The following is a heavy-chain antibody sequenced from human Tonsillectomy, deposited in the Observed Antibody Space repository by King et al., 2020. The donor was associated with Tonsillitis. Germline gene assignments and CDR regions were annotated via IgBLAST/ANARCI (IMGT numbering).Heavy chain of an antibody. J-gene: IGHJ6*04. Sequence: QLVQSGGGLVQPGRSLRLSCAASGFTFDDYAMHWVRQAPGKGLEWVSGISWNSGSIGYADSVKGRFTISRDNAKNSLYLQMNSLRAEDTALYYCAKVHMVRGVIMGRYYGMDVWGKGTTVTVSS. V-gene: IGHV3-9*01. CDR2: ISWNSGSI. CDR1: GFTFDDYA. D-gene: IGHD3-10*01. CDR3: AKVHMVRGVIMGRYYGMDV.